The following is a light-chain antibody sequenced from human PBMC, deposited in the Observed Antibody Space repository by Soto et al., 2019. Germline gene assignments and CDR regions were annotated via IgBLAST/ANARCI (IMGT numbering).Light chain of an antibody. CDR1: QSVSSNS. CDR3: QQSPGT. CDR2: GTS. J-gene: IGKJ1*01. V-gene: IGKV3-20*01. Sequence: EIVLTQSPGTLSLSPGERATLSCRASQSVSSNSLAWYQQKPGQAPRLLIYGTSSRAAGIPDRFSGSGSGTDFSLTISRLEPEDFAVYYCQQSPGTFGQGTKVDIK.